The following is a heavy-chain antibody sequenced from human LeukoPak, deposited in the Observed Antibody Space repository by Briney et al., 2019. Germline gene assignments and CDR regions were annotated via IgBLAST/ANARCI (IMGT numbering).Heavy chain of an antibody. Sequence: PGGSLRLSCAASGFTFSNYAMSWVRQAPGKGLEWASGISSDGGTFYPDSVKGRFTISRDNSKNTLYLQMNSLGAADTAIYYCAKEIAAIGLPAVDHWGQGTLVTVSS. D-gene: IGHD6-13*01. CDR3: AKEIAAIGLPAVDH. CDR1: GFTFSNYA. V-gene: IGHV3-23*01. J-gene: IGHJ4*02. CDR2: ISSDGGT.